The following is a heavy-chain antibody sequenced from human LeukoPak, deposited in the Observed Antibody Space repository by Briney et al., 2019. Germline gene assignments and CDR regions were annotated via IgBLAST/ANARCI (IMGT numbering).Heavy chain of an antibody. V-gene: IGHV3-7*01. J-gene: IGHJ4*02. Sequence: PGGSLRLSCAASGFTFSSYWMTWVRQAPGKGLEWVANIKQDGSEKYYVDSVKGRFTIARDNAKNSLHLQMNSLRAEDTAVYYCARGGYDSSGYRIEDYWGQGTLVTVSS. CDR1: GFTFSSYW. CDR2: IKQDGSEK. D-gene: IGHD3-22*01. CDR3: ARGGYDSSGYRIEDY.